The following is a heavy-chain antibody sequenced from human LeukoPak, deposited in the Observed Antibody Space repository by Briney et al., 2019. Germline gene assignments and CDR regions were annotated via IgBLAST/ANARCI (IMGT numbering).Heavy chain of an antibody. CDR1: GYTFSTYG. D-gene: IGHD6-6*01. Sequence: ASVKVSCKASGYTFSTYGFSWVRQAPGQGPEWMGWISGYNGNTNYARKFQGRVTLTTDTSTSTAYMELRSLRFDDTAVYYCAREGQLGYWGQGTLVTVSS. CDR2: ISGYNGNT. J-gene: IGHJ4*02. V-gene: IGHV1-18*01. CDR3: AREGQLGY.